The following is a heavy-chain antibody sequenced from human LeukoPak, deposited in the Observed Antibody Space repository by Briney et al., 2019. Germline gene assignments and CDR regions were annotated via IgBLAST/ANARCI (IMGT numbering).Heavy chain of an antibody. V-gene: IGHV3-21*01. CDR1: GFTFSSYG. CDR3: ARDVSGYSYGSYYYYYMDV. CDR2: ISRSSSYI. J-gene: IGHJ6*03. Sequence: GRSLRLSCAASGFTFSSYGMHWVRQAPGKGLEWVSSISRSSSYIYYADSVKGRLTISRDNAKNSLYLQMNSLRAEDTAVYYCARDVSGYSYGSYYYYYMDVWGKGTTVTVSS. D-gene: IGHD5-18*01.